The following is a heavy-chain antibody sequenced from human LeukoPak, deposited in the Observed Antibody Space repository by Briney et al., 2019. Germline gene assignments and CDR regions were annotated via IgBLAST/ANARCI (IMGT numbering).Heavy chain of an antibody. D-gene: IGHD5-18*01. V-gene: IGHV3-48*01. Sequence: PGGSLRLSCAASGFTFSSYSMNWVRQAPGKGLEWVSYISSSSSTIYYADSVKGRFTISRDNAKNSLYLQMNSLRAEDTAVYYCARGGIQLWENYYHGMDVWGQGTTVTVSS. CDR1: GFTFSSYS. J-gene: IGHJ6*02. CDR3: ARGGIQLWENYYHGMDV. CDR2: ISSSSSTI.